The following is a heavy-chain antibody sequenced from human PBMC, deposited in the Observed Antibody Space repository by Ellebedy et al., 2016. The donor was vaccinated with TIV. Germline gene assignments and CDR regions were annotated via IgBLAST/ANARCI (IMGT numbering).Heavy chain of an antibody. CDR2: IYSAGAA. D-gene: IGHD6-6*01. V-gene: IGHV3-53*01. CDR3: GRLRYSSSSALSGFDY. J-gene: IGHJ4*02. Sequence: GESLKISCAASGFTVSTNYMSWVRQAPGKGLEWVSLIYSAGAAYYADFAKGRFTISRDDSKNTLFLHMDSLRAEDTAVYYCGRLRYSSSSALSGFDYWGQGTLVTVSS. CDR1: GFTVSTNY.